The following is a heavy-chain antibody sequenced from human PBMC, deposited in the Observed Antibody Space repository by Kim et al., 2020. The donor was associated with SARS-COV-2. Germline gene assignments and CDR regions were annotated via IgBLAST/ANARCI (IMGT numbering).Heavy chain of an antibody. V-gene: IGHV3-23*01. CDR1: GFTFNTCA. CDR3: ANGKDPDY. Sequence: GGSLRLSCAASGFTFNTCAMTWVRQAPGKGLEWVSGISRSGDATYYADSVKGRFTISRDNSKNTLYLQMNSLRAEDTAVYYCANGKDPDYWGQGTLVTVSS. D-gene: IGHD1-26*01. CDR2: ISRSGDAT. J-gene: IGHJ4*02.